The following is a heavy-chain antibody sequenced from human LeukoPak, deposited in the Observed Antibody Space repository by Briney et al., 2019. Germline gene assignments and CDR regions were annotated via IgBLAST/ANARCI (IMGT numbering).Heavy chain of an antibody. V-gene: IGHV3-23*01. Sequence: GGSLRLSCAASGFNFRSYAMSWVRQAPGKGLEWVSDISGSGDITYYAASVKGRFTISRDNSKNTLYLQMNSLRAEDTAVYYCAKEGNPYYGGNSLGYFDYWGQGTLVTVSS. CDR1: GFNFRSYA. D-gene: IGHD4-23*01. CDR2: ISGSGDIT. CDR3: AKEGNPYYGGNSLGYFDY. J-gene: IGHJ4*02.